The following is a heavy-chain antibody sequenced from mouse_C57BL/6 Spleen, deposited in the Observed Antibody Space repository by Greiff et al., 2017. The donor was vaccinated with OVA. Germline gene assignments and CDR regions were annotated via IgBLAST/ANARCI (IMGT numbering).Heavy chain of an antibody. J-gene: IGHJ4*01. D-gene: IGHD2-5*01. V-gene: IGHV3-6*01. CDR1: GYSITSGYY. CDR2: ISYDGSN. Sequence: EVKLVESGPGLVKPSQSLSLTCSVTGYSITSGYYWNWIRQFPGNKLEWMGYISYDGSNNYNPSLKNRISITRDTSKNQFFLKLNSVTTEDTATYYCARGVSNYVNYAMDYWGQGTSVTVSS. CDR3: ARGVSNYVNYAMDY.